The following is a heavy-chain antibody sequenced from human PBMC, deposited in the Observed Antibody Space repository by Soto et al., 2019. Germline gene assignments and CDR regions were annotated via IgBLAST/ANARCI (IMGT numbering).Heavy chain of an antibody. CDR1: GFTFSSYA. CDR2: ISYDGSNK. J-gene: IGHJ3*02. Sequence: QLGGSLRLSCAASGFTFSSYAMHWVRQAPGKGLEWVAVISYDGSNKYYADSVKVRFTISRDNSKNTLYLQMNSLRAEDSSVYYCARDGDRITGTTGAFDIWGQGTMVTVSS. CDR3: ARDGDRITGTTGAFDI. V-gene: IGHV3-30-3*01. D-gene: IGHD1-7*01.